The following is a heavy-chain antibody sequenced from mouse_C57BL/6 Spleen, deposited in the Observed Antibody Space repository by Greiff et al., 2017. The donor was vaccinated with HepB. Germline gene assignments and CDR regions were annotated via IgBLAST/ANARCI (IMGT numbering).Heavy chain of an antibody. Sequence: VQLQQPGAELMKPGASVKLSCKATGYTFTGYWIEWVKQRPGHGLEWIGEILPGSGSTNYNEKFKGKATFTADTSSNTAYMQLSSLTTEDSAIYYCASPYYDGTRDAMDYWGQGTSVTVSS. CDR1: GYTFTGYW. CDR2: ILPGSGST. D-gene: IGHD1-1*01. V-gene: IGHV1-9*01. J-gene: IGHJ4*01. CDR3: ASPYYDGTRDAMDY.